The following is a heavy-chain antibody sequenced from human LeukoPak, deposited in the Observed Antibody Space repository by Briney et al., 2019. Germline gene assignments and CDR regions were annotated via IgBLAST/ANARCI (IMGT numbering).Heavy chain of an antibody. J-gene: IGHJ5*02. CDR2: IYHSGST. Sequence: PSETLSLTCAVSGYSISSGYYWGWIRQPPGKGLEWIGSIYHSGSTYYNPSLKSRVTISVDTSKNQFSLKLSSVTAADTAVYYCARRPIVVVPAAKPYRWFDPWGQGTLVTVSS. CDR3: ARRPIVVVPAAKPYRWFDP. V-gene: IGHV4-38-2*01. D-gene: IGHD2-2*02. CDR1: GYSISSGYY.